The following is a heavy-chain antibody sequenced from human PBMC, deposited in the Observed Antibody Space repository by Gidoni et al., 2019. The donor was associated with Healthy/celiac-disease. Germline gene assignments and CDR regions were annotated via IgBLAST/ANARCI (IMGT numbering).Heavy chain of an antibody. CDR2: TYYRSKWYN. CDR3: ARGGGGYCSSTSCYSFDY. Sequence: QVQLQQSGPGLVKPSQTLSLTCAISGDSVSSNSAAWNWIRQSPSRGLEWLGRTYYRSKWYNDYAVSVKSRITINPDTSKNQFSLQLNSVTPEDTAVYYCARGGGGYCSSTSCYSFDYWGQGTLVTVSS. CDR1: GDSVSSNSAA. D-gene: IGHD2-2*01. V-gene: IGHV6-1*01. J-gene: IGHJ4*02.